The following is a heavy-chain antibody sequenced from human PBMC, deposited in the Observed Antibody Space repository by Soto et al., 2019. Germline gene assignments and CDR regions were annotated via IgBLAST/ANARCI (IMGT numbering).Heavy chain of an antibody. J-gene: IGHJ4*02. CDR1: GFTFRNYA. CDR2: IGLGSSPK. Sequence: GGSVRLSCAASGFTFRNYAMNWVRQAPGKGLEWVSYIGLGSSPKYYADSVEGRFTISRDNAKNSLYLQMNSLRAEDTAVYYRARPTYYYDSSGPPAYWGQGTLVTVSS. D-gene: IGHD3-22*01. V-gene: IGHV3-48*01. CDR3: ARPTYYYDSSGPPAY.